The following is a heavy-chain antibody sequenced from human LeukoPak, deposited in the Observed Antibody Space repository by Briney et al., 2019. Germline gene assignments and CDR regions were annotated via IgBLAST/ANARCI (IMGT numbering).Heavy chain of an antibody. D-gene: IGHD2-2*01. Sequence: PSETLSLTCTVSGYSISSGYYWGWIRQPPGKGLEWIGSIHYSGSTNYNPSLKSRVTISVDTSKNQFSLKLSSVTAADTAVYYCARRSVVPAVKFRDYYYYMDVWGKGTTVTISS. V-gene: IGHV4-38-2*02. CDR2: IHYSGST. CDR1: GYSISSGYY. J-gene: IGHJ6*03. CDR3: ARRSVVPAVKFRDYYYYMDV.